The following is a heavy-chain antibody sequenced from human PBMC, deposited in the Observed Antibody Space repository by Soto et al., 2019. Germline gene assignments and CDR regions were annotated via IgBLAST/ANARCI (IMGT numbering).Heavy chain of an antibody. CDR2: LDPSDSYN. CDR1: GYIITNYW. CDR3: ARHAACDPTFCKCAPNWFDP. V-gene: IGHV5-10-1*01. D-gene: IGHD3-9*01. Sequence: EVQLVQSGAEVKKPGESLRISCKGSGYIITNYWISWVRQMPGHGLEWMARLDPSDSYNTYSPSFQGNVTISADKSISTAYLQWRTLKASDTAIQYCARHAACDPTFCKCAPNWFDPWGQGTLVTVSS. J-gene: IGHJ5*02.